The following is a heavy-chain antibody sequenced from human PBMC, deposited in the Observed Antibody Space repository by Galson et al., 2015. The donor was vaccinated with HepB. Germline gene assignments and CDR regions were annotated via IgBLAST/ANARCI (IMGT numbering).Heavy chain of an antibody. Sequence: ETLSLTCTVSGGSISSYYWSWIRQPPGKGLEWIGYIYYSGSTNYNPSLKSRVTISVDTSKNQFSLKLSSVTAADTAVYYCARAIDIVVVPVVEYAFDIWGQGTMVTVSS. D-gene: IGHD2-2*01. CDR2: IYYSGST. J-gene: IGHJ3*02. V-gene: IGHV4-59*01. CDR3: ARAIDIVVVPVVEYAFDI. CDR1: GGSISSYY.